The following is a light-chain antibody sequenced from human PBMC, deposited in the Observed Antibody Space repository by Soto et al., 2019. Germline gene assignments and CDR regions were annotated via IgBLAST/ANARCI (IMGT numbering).Light chain of an antibody. Sequence: ALTHPASVSGSPGQSITISCTGTSGDIGSYNRVSWYQQHPGKAPKLIIYEVTDRPSGVSNRFSGSKSGNTASLTISGLQAEDEAEYYCSSYTNINTRACVFGTGTKVTV. CDR2: EVT. CDR3: SSYTNINTRACV. J-gene: IGLJ1*01. CDR1: SGDIGSYNR. V-gene: IGLV2-14*01.